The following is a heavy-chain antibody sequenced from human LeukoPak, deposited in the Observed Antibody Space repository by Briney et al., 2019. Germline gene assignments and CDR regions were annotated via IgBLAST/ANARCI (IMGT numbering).Heavy chain of an antibody. J-gene: IGHJ4*02. V-gene: IGHV3-23*01. Sequence: GGSLRLSCTASGFTFSNYAMNWVRQAPGKGLEWVSGISGSGGSTYYADSVKGRFTISRDNSKNTLYVQMNSLRAEDTAVYYCARESEELYCSGGSCYSAAYDYWGQGTLVTVSS. CDR1: GFTFSNYA. D-gene: IGHD2-15*01. CDR2: ISGSGGST. CDR3: ARESEELYCSGGSCYSAAYDY.